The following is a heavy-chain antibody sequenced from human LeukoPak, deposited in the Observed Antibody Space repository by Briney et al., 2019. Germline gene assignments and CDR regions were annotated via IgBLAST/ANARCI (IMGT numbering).Heavy chain of an antibody. Sequence: GESLKISCKGSGYSFTSYWIGWVRQMPGKGLEWMGIIYPGDSDTRYSPSFQGQVTISADKSIGTAYLQWSSLKASDTAMYYCARLNRINYYDSSGYHQYYFDYWGQGTLVTVSS. J-gene: IGHJ4*02. CDR1: GYSFTSYW. CDR3: ARLNRINYYDSSGYHQYYFDY. CDR2: IYPGDSDT. D-gene: IGHD3-22*01. V-gene: IGHV5-51*01.